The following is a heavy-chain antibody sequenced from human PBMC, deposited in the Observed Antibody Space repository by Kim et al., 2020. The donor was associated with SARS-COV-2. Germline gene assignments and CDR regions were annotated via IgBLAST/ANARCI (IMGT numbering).Heavy chain of an antibody. V-gene: IGHV4-59*13. CDR1: GGSISSYY. CDR2: IYYSGST. CDR3: ARDPGIVAGFDY. D-gene: IGHD3-22*01. Sequence: SETLSLTCTVSGGSISSYYWSWIRQPPGKGLEWIGYIYYSGSTNYNPSLKSRVTISVDTSKNQFSLKLSSVTAADTAVYYCARDPGIVAGFDYWGQGTLVTVSS. J-gene: IGHJ4*02.